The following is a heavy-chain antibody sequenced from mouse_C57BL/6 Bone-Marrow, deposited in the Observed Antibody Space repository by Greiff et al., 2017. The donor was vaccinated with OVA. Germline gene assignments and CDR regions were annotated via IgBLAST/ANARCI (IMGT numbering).Heavy chain of an antibody. D-gene: IGHD1-1*01. CDR1: GFSLTSYG. CDR2: IWSGGST. J-gene: IGHJ4*01. V-gene: IGHV2-2*01. CDR3: AIFITTVVADYYAMDY. Sequence: QVQLKQSGPGLVQPSQSLSITCTVSGFSLTSYGVHWVRQSPGKGLEWLGVIWSGGSTDYNAAFISRLSISKDNSKSQVFFKMNSLQADDTAIYYCAIFITTVVADYYAMDYWGQGTSVTVSS.